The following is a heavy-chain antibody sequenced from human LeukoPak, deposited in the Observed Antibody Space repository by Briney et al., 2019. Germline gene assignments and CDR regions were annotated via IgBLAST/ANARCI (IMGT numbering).Heavy chain of an antibody. Sequence: LSCAASGFTFSSYGMHWVRQAPGKGLEWVAVIWYDGSNKYYADSVKGRFTISRDNSKNTLYLQMNSLRAEDTAVYYCARAPLPYSSSDLDYWGQGTLVTVSS. J-gene: IGHJ4*02. CDR3: ARAPLPYSSSDLDY. CDR2: IWYDGSNK. D-gene: IGHD6-6*01. V-gene: IGHV3-33*01. CDR1: GFTFSSYG.